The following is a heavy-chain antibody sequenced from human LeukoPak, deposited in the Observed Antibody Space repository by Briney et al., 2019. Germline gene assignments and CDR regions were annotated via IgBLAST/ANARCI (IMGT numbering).Heavy chain of an antibody. D-gene: IGHD4-23*01. CDR3: ARDLVRKTTVVTPGY. CDR2: IIPIFGTI. CDR1: GGTFSSYA. V-gene: IGHV1-69*13. Sequence: ASVKVSCKASGGTFSSYAISWVRQAPGQGLEWMGGIIPIFGTINYAQKFQGRVTITADESTSTAYMELSRLRSDDTAVYYCARDLVRKTTVVTPGYWGQGTLVTVSS. J-gene: IGHJ4*02.